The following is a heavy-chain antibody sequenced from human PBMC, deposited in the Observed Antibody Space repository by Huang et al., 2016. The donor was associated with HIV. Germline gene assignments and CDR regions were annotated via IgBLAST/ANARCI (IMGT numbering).Heavy chain of an antibody. CDR1: GGPFRSYS. J-gene: IGHJ4*02. Sequence: QVQLLQSGAEVKKPGSSVKVSCKASGGPFRSYSIAWVRQAPGQGLEWMASLMPVFDSPNYAQKLQGRVRVTADESTSTLYMELRDLRPDDTAVYFCARGSLEYSVSSSLDYWGQGTHVTVSS. V-gene: IGHV1-69*13. CDR3: ARGSLEYSVSSSLDY. CDR2: LMPVFDSP. D-gene: IGHD4-4*01.